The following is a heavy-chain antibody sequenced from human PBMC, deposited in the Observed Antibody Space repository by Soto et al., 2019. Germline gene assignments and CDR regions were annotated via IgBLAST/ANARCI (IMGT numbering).Heavy chain of an antibody. J-gene: IGHJ6*02. CDR1: GYMFARYG. V-gene: IGHV1-18*01. CDR3: ARDGLWYGMDV. CDR2: ISAYRGET. Sequence: ASVKVSCKASGYMFARYGISWVRQAPGQGLEWMGWISAYRGETKYAPKFQDRIIMTTETSTTEAYMELRGLTSDDTAVYYCARDGLWYGMDVWGQGTTVTVS.